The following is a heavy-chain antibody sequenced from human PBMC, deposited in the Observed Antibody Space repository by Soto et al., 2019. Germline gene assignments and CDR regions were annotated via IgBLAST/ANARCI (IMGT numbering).Heavy chain of an antibody. Sequence: ASVKVFCKASGYTFTSYAMHWVRQAPGQGLEWMGWISGYNGDTNYAQKFQGRVSMTIDTSTTTAYMELRSLTSDDTAVYYCAKNGQPPYYYYGLDDWGQGTTVTV. CDR3: AKNGQPPYYYYGLDD. V-gene: IGHV1-18*01. CDR2: ISGYNGDT. J-gene: IGHJ6*02. D-gene: IGHD2-8*01. CDR1: GYTFTSYA.